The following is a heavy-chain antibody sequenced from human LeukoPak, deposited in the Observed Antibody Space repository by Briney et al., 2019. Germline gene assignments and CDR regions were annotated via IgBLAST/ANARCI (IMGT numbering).Heavy chain of an antibody. D-gene: IGHD2-2*01. CDR1: GFTFSSYA. J-gene: IGHJ4*02. V-gene: IGHV3-30-3*01. Sequence: GGSLRLSCAASGFTFSSYAMPWVRQAPGKGLEWVAVISYDGSNKYYADSVKGRFTISRDNSKNTLYLQMNSLRAEDTAVYYCAREGLADIVVVPAAPFDYWGQGTLVTVSS. CDR3: AREGLADIVVVPAAPFDY. CDR2: ISYDGSNK.